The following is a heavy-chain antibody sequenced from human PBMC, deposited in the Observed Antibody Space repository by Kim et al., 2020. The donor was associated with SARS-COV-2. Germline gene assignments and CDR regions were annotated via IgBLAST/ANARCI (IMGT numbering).Heavy chain of an antibody. V-gene: IGHV3-21*01. CDR2: ISSSSSYI. D-gene: IGHD6-19*01. Sequence: GGSLRLSCAASGFTFSSYSMNWVRQAPGKGLEWVSSISSSSSYIYYADSVKGRFTISRDNAKNSLYLQMNSLRAEDTAVYYCARGNAIPDSSGWYSSLVYYYYYGMDVWGQGTTVTVSS. CDR3: ARGNAIPDSSGWYSSLVYYYYYGMDV. J-gene: IGHJ6*02. CDR1: GFTFSSYS.